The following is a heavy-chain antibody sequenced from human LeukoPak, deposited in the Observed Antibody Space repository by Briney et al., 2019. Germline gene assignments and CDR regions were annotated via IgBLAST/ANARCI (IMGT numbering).Heavy chain of an antibody. J-gene: IGHJ4*02. D-gene: IGHD1-26*01. CDR1: GYTFTSYA. Sequence: VASVTVSCKASGYTFTSYAIHWVRQAPGQRPEWMGWINAGNGNTKYSQKFQGRVTITRDTSASTAYMELNSLRSEDTAVYYCARPGGSYGSRSFDYWGQGTLVTVSS. CDR3: ARPGGSYGSRSFDY. CDR2: INAGNGNT. V-gene: IGHV1-3*01.